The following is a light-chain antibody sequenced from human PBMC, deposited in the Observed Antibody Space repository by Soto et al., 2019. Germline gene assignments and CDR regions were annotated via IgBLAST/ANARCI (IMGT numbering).Light chain of an antibody. V-gene: IGLV2-14*01. CDR1: SSDFGNYNY. J-gene: IGLJ3*02. CDR3: SSYTDSSTYWV. CDR2: EVS. Sequence: QSVLTQPASVSGSPGQSITISCTGTSSDFGNYNYVSWYQQHPGKAPKLMIYEVSYRPSGVSNRFSGSKYGNTASLTISGLQAEDEADYYCSSYTDSSTYWVFGGGTKLTVL.